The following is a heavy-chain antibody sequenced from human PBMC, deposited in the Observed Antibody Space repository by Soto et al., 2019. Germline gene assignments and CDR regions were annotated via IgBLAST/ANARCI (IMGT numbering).Heavy chain of an antibody. V-gene: IGHV1-18*01. J-gene: IGHJ6*02. CDR2: ISAYNGNT. Sequence: ASVKVSCKASGYTFTSYGISWVRQAPGQGLEWMGWISAYNGNTNYAQKLQGRVTMTTDTSTSTAYMELRSLRSDDTAVYCCARDLLYYYDSSGYYSGYYYYGMDVWGQGTTVNVSS. CDR1: GYTFTSYG. D-gene: IGHD3-22*01. CDR3: ARDLLYYYDSSGYYSGYYYYGMDV.